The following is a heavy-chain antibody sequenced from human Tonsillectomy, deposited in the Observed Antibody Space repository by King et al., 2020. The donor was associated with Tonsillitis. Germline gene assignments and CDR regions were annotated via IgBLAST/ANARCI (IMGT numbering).Heavy chain of an antibody. Sequence: QLVESGAEVKKPGESLKISCKGSGYSFPSQWIGWVRQMPGKGLEWMGIIFPRDSDTRYSPSFQGQVTISADKSISTAYLQWSNLKASDTAMYYCARTYGGSYWDPFDYWGQGTLVTVSS. CDR3: ARTYGGSYWDPFDY. D-gene: IGHD1-26*01. CDR2: IFPRDSDT. CDR1: GYSFPSQW. V-gene: IGHV5-51*01. J-gene: IGHJ4*02.